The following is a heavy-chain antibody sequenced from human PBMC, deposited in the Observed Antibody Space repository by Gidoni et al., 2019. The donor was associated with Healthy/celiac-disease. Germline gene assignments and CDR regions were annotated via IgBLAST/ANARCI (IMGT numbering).Heavy chain of an antibody. Sequence: QLQLQESGPGLVKPSETLSLTCTVSGGSLSSSSYYWGWIRQPPGKGLEWIGSIYYSGSTYYNPSLKSRVTISVDTSKNQFSLKLSSVTAADTAVHYCAGHGPDSTVLSRYYWYFDLWGRGTLVTVSS. CDR2: IYYSGST. CDR3: AGHGPDSTVLSRYYWYFDL. J-gene: IGHJ2*01. V-gene: IGHV4-39*01. CDR1: GGSLSSSSYY. D-gene: IGHD2-2*01.